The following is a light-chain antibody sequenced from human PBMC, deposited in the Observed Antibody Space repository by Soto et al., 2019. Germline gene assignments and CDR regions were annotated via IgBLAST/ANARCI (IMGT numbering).Light chain of an antibody. CDR3: TSYTISSTFV. Sequence: QSALTQPASVSGSPGQSITISCSGSSSDVGMYNYVSWYQNHPGKAPKLLIYDVSDRPSGVSDRFSGSKSGNTASLTISGLRAEDEADYYCTSYTISSTFVFGEGTKLTVL. CDR2: DVS. CDR1: SSDVGMYNY. V-gene: IGLV2-14*01. J-gene: IGLJ2*01.